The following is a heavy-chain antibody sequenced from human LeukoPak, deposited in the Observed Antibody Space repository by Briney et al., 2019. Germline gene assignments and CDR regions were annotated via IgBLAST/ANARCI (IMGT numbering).Heavy chain of an antibody. D-gene: IGHD1-26*01. Sequence: GGSLRLSCAASGFTFSSYSMNWVRQASGKGLEWVSSISSSSSYIYYADSVKGRFTISRDNAKNSLYVQMNSLRAEDTAVYYCARDVTGATGHFDYWGQGTLVTVSS. V-gene: IGHV3-21*01. J-gene: IGHJ4*02. CDR3: ARDVTGATGHFDY. CDR1: GFTFSSYS. CDR2: ISSSSSYI.